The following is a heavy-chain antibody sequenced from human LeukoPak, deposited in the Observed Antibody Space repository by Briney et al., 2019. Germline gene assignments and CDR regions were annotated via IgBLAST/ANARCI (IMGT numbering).Heavy chain of an antibody. J-gene: IGHJ4*02. CDR3: ARASTTVPNLLDN. CDR1: GFTFSTYW. D-gene: IGHD4-17*01. Sequence: GGSLRLSCVASGFTFSTYWMHWVRQAPGKRPLWVSRLSGDGSSIKYADSLKGRFTISRDNAKNTLYLQMDSLRADDTAVYFCARASTTVPNLLDNWGQGTLVSVPS. CDR2: LSGDGSSI. V-gene: IGHV3-74*03.